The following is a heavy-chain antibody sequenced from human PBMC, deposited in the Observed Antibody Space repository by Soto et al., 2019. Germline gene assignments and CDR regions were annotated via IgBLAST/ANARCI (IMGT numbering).Heavy chain of an antibody. J-gene: IGHJ4*02. V-gene: IGHV3-30*18. CDR1: GFTFSSYG. CDR3: AKDGGDTAMGY. CDR2: ISYDGSNK. Sequence: QVQLVESGGGVVQPGRSLRLSCAASGFTFSSYGMHWVRQAPGKGLEWVAVISYDGSNKYYADSVKGRFTISRDNSKNTLYLQMNSLRAGDTAVYYCAKDGGDTAMGYWGQGTLVTVSS. D-gene: IGHD5-18*01.